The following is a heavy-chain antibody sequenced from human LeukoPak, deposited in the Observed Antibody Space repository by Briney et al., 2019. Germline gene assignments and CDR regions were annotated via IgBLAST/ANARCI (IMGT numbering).Heavy chain of an antibody. D-gene: IGHD3-3*01. CDR3: AKVGFSEMEWLLYSDH. CDR2: ISSSSSTI. CDR1: GFTFSTYS. V-gene: IGHV3-48*01. Sequence: GGSLRLSCAVSGFTFSTYSMNWVRQAPGKGLEWVSYISSSSSTIYYADSVKGRFTISRDNSKNTLYLQMNSLRAEDTAVYYCAKVGFSEMEWLLYSDHWGQGTLVTVSS. J-gene: IGHJ4*02.